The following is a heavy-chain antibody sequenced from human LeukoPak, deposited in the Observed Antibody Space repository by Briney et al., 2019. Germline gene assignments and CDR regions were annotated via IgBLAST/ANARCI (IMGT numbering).Heavy chain of an antibody. D-gene: IGHD2-15*01. J-gene: IGHJ6*04. CDR2: SNPNSGGT. CDR3: ARGLGYCSGGSCYSGVYYYYGMDV. CDR1: GYTFTGYY. Sequence: AASVKVSCKASGYTFTGYYMHWVRQAPGQGLEWMGWSNPNSGGTNYAQKFQGWVTMTRDTSISTAYMELSRLRSDDTAVYYCARGLGYCSGGSCYSGVYYYYGMDVWGKGTTVTVSS. V-gene: IGHV1-2*04.